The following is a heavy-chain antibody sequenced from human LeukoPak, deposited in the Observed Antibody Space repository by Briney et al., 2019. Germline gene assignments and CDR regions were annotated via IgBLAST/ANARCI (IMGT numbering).Heavy chain of an antibody. J-gene: IGHJ4*02. CDR3: AKDRGDSTGYPTYYFDY. D-gene: IGHD3-22*01. V-gene: IGHV3-74*01. Sequence: GGSLRLSCAASGFTFSIHWMHWVRQAPGRGLVWVSRMNTDGTNTAYADSVKGRFTISRDNARNTLYLQMNSLRAEDTAMYYCAKDRGDSTGYPTYYFDYWGQGTLVTVSS. CDR2: MNTDGTNT. CDR1: GFTFSIHW.